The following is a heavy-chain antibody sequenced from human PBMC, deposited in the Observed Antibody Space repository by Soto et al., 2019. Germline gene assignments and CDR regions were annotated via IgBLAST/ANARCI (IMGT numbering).Heavy chain of an antibody. Sequence: GASVKVSCKASGGTFSSYAISWVRQAPGQGLEWMGGIIPIFGTANYAQKFQGRVTITADESTSTAYMELSSLRSEDTAVYYCARSQYNWNYAGRDNWFDPWGQGTLVTVSS. CDR2: IIPIFGTA. CDR1: GGTFSSYA. CDR3: ARSQYNWNYAGRDNWFDP. V-gene: IGHV1-69*13. D-gene: IGHD1-7*01. J-gene: IGHJ5*02.